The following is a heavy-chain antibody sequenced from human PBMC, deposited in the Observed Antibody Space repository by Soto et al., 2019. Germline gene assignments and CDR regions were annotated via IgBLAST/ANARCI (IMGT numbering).Heavy chain of an antibody. CDR2: INAGNGNT. D-gene: IGHD2-15*01. CDR1: GYTFTSYA. Sequence: QVQLVQSGAEVKKPGASVKVSCKASGYTFTSYAMHWVRQAPGQRLEWMGWINAGNGNTKYSQKFQGRVTITRDTSASTAYMELSSLRSEDTAVYYCARNLGGYCSGGSCWVGGYWGQGALVTVSS. CDR3: ARNLGGYCSGGSCWVGGY. V-gene: IGHV1-3*01. J-gene: IGHJ4*02.